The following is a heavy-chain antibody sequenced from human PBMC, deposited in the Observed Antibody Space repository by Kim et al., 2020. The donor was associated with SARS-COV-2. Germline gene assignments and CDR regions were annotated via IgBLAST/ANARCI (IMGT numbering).Heavy chain of an antibody. Sequence: SETLSLTCSVSGGSMTTSYYYWAWFRQSPGKGLDWIGSIYYSGSTYYNPSLKSRVTISIDTSNNQFSLKLTSVTAADTAVYYCARRVGQWQVNWFDPWG. CDR3: ARRVGQWQVNWFDP. CDR2: IYYSGST. J-gene: IGHJ5*02. D-gene: IGHD6-19*01. V-gene: IGHV4-39*01. CDR1: GGSMTTSYYY.